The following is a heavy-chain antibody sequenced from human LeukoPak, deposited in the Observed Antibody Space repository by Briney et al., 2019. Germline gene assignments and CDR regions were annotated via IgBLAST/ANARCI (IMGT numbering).Heavy chain of an antibody. J-gene: IGHJ4*02. CDR3: ANGDGFDS. V-gene: IGHV3-7*01. Sequence: PGGSLRLSCATSGFTFSNFWMSWVRQAPGKGLEWVANIKQDGSEKYYVDSVKGRFTISRDNAKNSLYLQMNSLRAEDTAVYYCANGDGFDSWGQGTLVTVSS. CDR2: IKQDGSEK. CDR1: GFTFSNFW. D-gene: IGHD5-24*01.